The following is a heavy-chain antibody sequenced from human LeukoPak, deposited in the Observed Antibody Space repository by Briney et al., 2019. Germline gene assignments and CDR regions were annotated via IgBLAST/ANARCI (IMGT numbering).Heavy chain of an antibody. D-gene: IGHD2-15*01. V-gene: IGHV1-2*06. Sequence: ASVKVSCKASGYTFTDYYIHWVRQAPGQGLEWMGRINSNSGDTNYALKFQGRVTMTRDTSINTAYMKLSKLRSDDTAVYYCARLIRRIAVVDLDYWGQGTLITVSS. CDR3: ARLIRRIAVVDLDY. CDR2: INSNSGDT. J-gene: IGHJ4*02. CDR1: GYTFTDYY.